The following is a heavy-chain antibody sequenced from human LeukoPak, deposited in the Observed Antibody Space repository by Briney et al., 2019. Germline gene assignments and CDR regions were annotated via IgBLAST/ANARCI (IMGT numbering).Heavy chain of an antibody. CDR2: INHSGRT. Sequence: PSETLSLTCAVYGGSFSGYYWSWIRQPPGKGLEWIGEINHSGRTDYNPSLKSRVTISGDRSKNQLSLKLSSVTAADTAVYYCARVLKGSGGSLRPRFDYWGQGTLVTVSS. V-gene: IGHV4-34*01. D-gene: IGHD2-15*01. CDR3: ARVLKGSGGSLRPRFDY. J-gene: IGHJ4*02. CDR1: GGSFSGYY.